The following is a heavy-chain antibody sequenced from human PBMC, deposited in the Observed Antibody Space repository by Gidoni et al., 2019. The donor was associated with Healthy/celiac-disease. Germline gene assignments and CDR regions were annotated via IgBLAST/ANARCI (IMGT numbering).Heavy chain of an antibody. D-gene: IGHD3-10*01. Sequence: QVQLHQWAAGLLKPPETLSPTGPASGGSFGGYYWTGSGQPPGKGLEWIGEINHSGSTNYNPSLKSRVTISVDTSKNQFSLKLSSVTAADTAVYYCARGTRASPRNYYGSGSYYNDAGMDVWGQGTTVTVSS. CDR2: INHSGST. CDR1: GGSFGGYY. CDR3: ARGTRASPRNYYGSGSYYNDAGMDV. J-gene: IGHJ6*02. V-gene: IGHV4-34*01.